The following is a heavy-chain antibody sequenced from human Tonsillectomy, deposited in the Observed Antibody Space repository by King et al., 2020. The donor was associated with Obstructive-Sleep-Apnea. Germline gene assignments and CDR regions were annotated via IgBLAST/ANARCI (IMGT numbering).Heavy chain of an antibody. CDR1: GFTFSDHY. V-gene: IGHV3-72*01. Sequence: VQLVESGGDLVQPGGSLRLSCAAFGFTFSDHYMDWVRQAPGKGLEWLARAGPNANTFTPQYAASVTGRFTISRDNSKSSLYLQMDSVKTEDTAIYYCGRVRLFGGFGYYPANWLQGTLVTVSS. CDR2: AGPNANTFTP. D-gene: IGHD3-3*01. CDR3: GRVRLFGGFGYYPAN. J-gene: IGHJ4*02.